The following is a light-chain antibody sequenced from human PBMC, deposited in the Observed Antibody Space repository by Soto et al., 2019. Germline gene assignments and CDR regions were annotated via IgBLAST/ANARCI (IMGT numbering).Light chain of an antibody. V-gene: IGKV1-5*01. CDR3: QQYNSRSRA. J-gene: IGKJ1*01. Sequence: DILMTQSPSTLSASVGDRVTITCRASQSINNWLAWYQQKPGKAPNLLIYDASNLESGVPSRFSGNVSGREFTLTISSLQPEDSATYYCQQYNSRSRAFGQGTKVEIK. CDR1: QSINNW. CDR2: DAS.